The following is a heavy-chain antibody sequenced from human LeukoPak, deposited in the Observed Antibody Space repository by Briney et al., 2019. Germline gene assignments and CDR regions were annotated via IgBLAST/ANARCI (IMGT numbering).Heavy chain of an antibody. Sequence: ASVKVSGKASGYTFTGYYMHWVRQAPGQGLEWMGWINPNIGGTNYAQKFQGRVTMTTDKSISTAYMELSRLRSDDTAVYYAARPKIGYCSSNSCYKDWFDGWGQGTLVTVSS. CDR3: ARPKIGYCSSNSCYKDWFDG. J-gene: IGHJ5*02. V-gene: IGHV1-2*02. CDR2: INPNIGGT. CDR1: GYTFTGYY. D-gene: IGHD2-2*02.